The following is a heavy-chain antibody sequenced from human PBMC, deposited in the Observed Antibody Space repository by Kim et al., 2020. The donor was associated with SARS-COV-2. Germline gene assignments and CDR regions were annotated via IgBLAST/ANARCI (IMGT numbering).Heavy chain of an antibody. Sequence: GGSLRLSCAASGFTFSSYRMNWVSKAPGKGLEWVSSISSISSYIYYADSEKGRFTISRDNAKNSLYLQMNSLRAEDTAVYYCARGVERWLQLVYYGMDVWGRGTTVTVSS. J-gene: IGHJ6*02. CDR1: GFTFSSYR. D-gene: IGHD5-12*01. CDR3: ARGVERWLQLVYYGMDV. CDR2: ISSISSYI. V-gene: IGHV3-21*01.